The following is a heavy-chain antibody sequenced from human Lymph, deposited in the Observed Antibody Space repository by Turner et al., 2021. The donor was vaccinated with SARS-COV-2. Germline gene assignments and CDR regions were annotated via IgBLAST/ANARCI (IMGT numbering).Heavy chain of an antibody. Sequence: QLQLQESGPGLVSPSQTLSLTCTVAGGSISRGDYYWSWIRQPPGKGLEWIGYIYDSGRTYYNPSLKSRVTIAVDTSKNQFSLKLSSVTAADTAVYYCARVVVLRRAYFDYWGQGTLVTVSS. D-gene: IGHD2-8*02. J-gene: IGHJ4*02. CDR1: GGSISRGDYY. CDR2: IYDSGRT. V-gene: IGHV4-30-4*01. CDR3: ARVVVLRRAYFDY.